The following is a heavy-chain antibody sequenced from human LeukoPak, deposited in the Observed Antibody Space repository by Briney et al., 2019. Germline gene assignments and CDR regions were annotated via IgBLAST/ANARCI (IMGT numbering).Heavy chain of an antibody. CDR3: ARDPSNTSGRRIYFDY. D-gene: IGHD6-19*01. V-gene: IGHV1-18*01. CDR1: GYXFKTYA. Sequence: ASVKVSCEASGYXFKTYAVSWVRQAPGQGREWLGWISTYNGDTEYSQNFQGRVTLTTDTSSTTAYMELRSLRSDDTAVYYCARDPSNTSGRRIYFDYWGQGSLVTVSS. CDR2: ISTYNGDT. J-gene: IGHJ4*02.